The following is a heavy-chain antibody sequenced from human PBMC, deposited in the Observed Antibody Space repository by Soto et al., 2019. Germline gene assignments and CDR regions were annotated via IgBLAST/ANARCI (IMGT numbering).Heavy chain of an antibody. CDR2: ISGSGGTT. CDR1: GFTFTTYA. J-gene: IGHJ4*02. CDR3: VKEGYCNGGTCYIDN. D-gene: IGHD2-15*01. V-gene: IGHV3-23*01. Sequence: EVQLLDGGGGLVQPGGSLRLSCTVSGFTFTTYAMGWVRQAPGKGLEWVSGISGSGGTTCYADSVKGHFTISRDNSKNTVYLQMNSLRAEDSAVYYCVKEGYCNGGTCYIDNWGQGTLVTVSS.